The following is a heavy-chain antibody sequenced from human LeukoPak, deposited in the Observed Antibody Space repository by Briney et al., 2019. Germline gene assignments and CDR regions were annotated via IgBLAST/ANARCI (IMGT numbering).Heavy chain of an antibody. V-gene: IGHV3-48*03. J-gene: IGHJ4*02. CDR1: GVTFSSYE. Sequence: PGGSLRLSCAASGVTFSSYEMNWVRQAPGKGLEWVSYISSSGSTIYYADSVKGRFTISRDNAKNSLYLQMNSLRAEDTAVYYCARGGDYVFGEGKYFDYWGQGTLVTVSS. D-gene: IGHD4-17*01. CDR3: ARGGDYVFGEGKYFDY. CDR2: ISSSGSTI.